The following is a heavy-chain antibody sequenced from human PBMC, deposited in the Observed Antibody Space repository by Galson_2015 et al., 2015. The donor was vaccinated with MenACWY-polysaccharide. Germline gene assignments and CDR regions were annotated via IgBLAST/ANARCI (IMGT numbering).Heavy chain of an antibody. J-gene: IGHJ5*02. Sequence: TLSLTCTVSGGSISSGSYYWSWIRKPAGKGLEWIGRIYTSGKTNYNPSLRSRVTVSVDTSRNQFSLKVDYVTAADTAVYYCAAEESRGGSFGWFDPWGQGTLVAVSS. CDR3: AAEESRGGSFGWFDP. CDR1: GGSISSGSYY. D-gene: IGHD3-10*01. V-gene: IGHV4-61*02. CDR2: IYTSGKT.